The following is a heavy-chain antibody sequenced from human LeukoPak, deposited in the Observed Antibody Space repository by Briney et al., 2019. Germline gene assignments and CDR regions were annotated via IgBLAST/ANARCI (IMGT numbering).Heavy chain of an antibody. CDR1: GLTFNNYA. D-gene: IGHD3-10*01. CDR2: ISGSDTST. Sequence: GGSLRLSCAASGLTFNNYAMSWVRQAPGKGLEWVSVISGSDTSTYYADSVKGRFTISRDDSKNTLYLQMNSLRAEDTAVYYCAKDLHRLPMAVDYWGQGTLVTVSS. V-gene: IGHV3-23*01. J-gene: IGHJ4*02. CDR3: AKDLHRLPMAVDY.